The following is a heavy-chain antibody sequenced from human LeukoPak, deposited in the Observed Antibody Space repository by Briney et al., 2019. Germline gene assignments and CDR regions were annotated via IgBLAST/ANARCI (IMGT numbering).Heavy chain of an antibody. CDR3: ARRTDYGDYVYWFDP. CDR2: IYYSGTT. V-gene: IGHV4-59*08. CDR1: GGSISSYY. J-gene: IGHJ5*02. Sequence: SETLSLTCTVSGGSISSYYWSWIRQPPGKRLEWIGYIYYSGTTNYNPSLKSRVTISVDTSKNQFSLKLSSVTAADTAVYYCARRTDYGDYVYWFDPWGQGTLVTVSS. D-gene: IGHD4-17*01.